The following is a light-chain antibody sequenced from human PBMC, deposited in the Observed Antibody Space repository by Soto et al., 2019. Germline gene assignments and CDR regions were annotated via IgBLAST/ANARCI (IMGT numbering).Light chain of an antibody. CDR1: SSDVGGYNH. Sequence: QSALTQPASVSGPPGQSITISCTGTSSDVGGYNHVSWYQQYPGKAPKLMIYDVSNRPSGVSNRFSGSKSGNTASLTISGLQAEDEADYYCSSYTSSVTYVFGTGTKLTVL. V-gene: IGLV2-14*01. J-gene: IGLJ1*01. CDR3: SSYTSSVTYV. CDR2: DVS.